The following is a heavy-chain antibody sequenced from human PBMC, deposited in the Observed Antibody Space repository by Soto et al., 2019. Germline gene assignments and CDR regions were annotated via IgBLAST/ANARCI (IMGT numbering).Heavy chain of an antibody. D-gene: IGHD3-22*01. CDR3: ARSPPDYYDKGSLPYYFDY. CDR2: IIPIFGTA. CDR1: GGTFSSYA. V-gene: IGHV1-69*13. J-gene: IGHJ4*02. Sequence: GASVKVSCKASGGTFSSYAISWVRQAPGQGLEWMGGIIPIFGTANYAQKFQGRVTITADESTSTAYMELSSLRSEDTAVYYCARSPPDYYDKGSLPYYFDYWGQGTLVTVSS.